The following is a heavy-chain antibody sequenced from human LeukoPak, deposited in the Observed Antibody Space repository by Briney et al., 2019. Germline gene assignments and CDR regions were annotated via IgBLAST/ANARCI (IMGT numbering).Heavy chain of an antibody. Sequence: GGSLRLSCAASGFTFNSYAMSWVRQAPGKGLEWVSAISGSGGSTYYADSVKGRFTISRDNSKNTLYLQMNSLRAEDTAVYYCAKDRPATYYYDSSGSGPGDYWGQGTLVTVSS. CDR2: ISGSGGST. D-gene: IGHD3-22*01. J-gene: IGHJ4*02. V-gene: IGHV3-23*01. CDR3: AKDRPATYYYDSSGSGPGDY. CDR1: GFTFNSYA.